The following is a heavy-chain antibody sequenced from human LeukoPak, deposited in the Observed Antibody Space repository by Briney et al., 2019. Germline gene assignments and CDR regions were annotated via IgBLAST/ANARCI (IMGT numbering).Heavy chain of an antibody. Sequence: GGSLRLSCAASGFTFSDYGMHWVRQAPGKGLEWVALISYDGSHKSYADSVKGRSTISRDTSRNTLFLQMSSLRTEDTAVYYCAKDLRAFRGSGGPYVDNWGQGTLVTVSS. CDR2: ISYDGSHK. CDR1: GFTFSDYG. J-gene: IGHJ4*02. CDR3: AKDLRAFRGSGGPYVDN. D-gene: IGHD3-10*01. V-gene: IGHV3-30*18.